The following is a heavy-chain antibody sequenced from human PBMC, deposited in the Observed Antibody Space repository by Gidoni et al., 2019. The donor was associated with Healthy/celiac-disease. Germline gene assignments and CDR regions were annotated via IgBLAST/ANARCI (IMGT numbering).Heavy chain of an antibody. CDR3: AKGDRYSGSSLVDY. J-gene: IGHJ4*02. D-gene: IGHD1-26*01. Sequence: VQLLESGGGLVQPGGSLRLSCAASGFTFRSYAIRWVRQAPGRGLEWVSAISGSVGSTYYADSVKGRFTISRDNSKNTLYLQMNSLRAEDTAVYYCAKGDRYSGSSLVDYWGQGTLVTVSS. CDR1: GFTFRSYA. CDR2: ISGSVGST. V-gene: IGHV3-23*01.